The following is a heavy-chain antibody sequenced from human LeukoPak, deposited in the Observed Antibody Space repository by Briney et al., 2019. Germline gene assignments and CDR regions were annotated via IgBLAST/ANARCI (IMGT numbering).Heavy chain of an antibody. V-gene: IGHV3-48*03. CDR1: GFTFSSYE. D-gene: IGHD6-19*01. CDR3: ARVGSGWSGGYFDY. J-gene: IGHJ4*02. CDR2: ISSSGSTI. Sequence: GGSLRLSCAASGFTFSSYEMNWVRQAPGKGLEWVSYISSSGSTIYYADSVKGRFTISRDNAKNSLYLQMNSLRAEDTAVYYCARVGSGWSGGYFDYWGQGTLVTVSS.